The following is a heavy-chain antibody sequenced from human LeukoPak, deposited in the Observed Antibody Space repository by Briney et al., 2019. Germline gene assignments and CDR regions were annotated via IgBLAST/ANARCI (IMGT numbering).Heavy chain of an antibody. J-gene: IGHJ6*03. V-gene: IGHV3-30*02. Sequence: GGSLRLSCAASGLTFSIHWMNWVRQAPGKGLEWVAFIRYDGSNKYYADSVKGRFTISRDNSKNTLYLQMKSLRAEDTAVYYCAKGGGYEAQYYYYYLDVWGKGTTVTISS. D-gene: IGHD5-12*01. CDR2: IRYDGSNK. CDR1: GLTFSIHW. CDR3: AKGGGYEAQYYYYYLDV.